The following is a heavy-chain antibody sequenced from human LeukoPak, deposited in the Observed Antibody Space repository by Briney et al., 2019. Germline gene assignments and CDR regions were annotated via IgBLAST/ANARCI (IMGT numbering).Heavy chain of an antibody. CDR3: ARHQIVSGAFDI. CDR2: IYYSGST. D-gene: IGHD3-10*01. CDR1: GGSISSSSYY. V-gene: IGHV4-39*01. J-gene: IGHJ3*02. Sequence: SETLSLTCTVSGGSISSSSYYWGWIRQPPGKGLEWIGSIYYSGSTYYNPSLKSRVTISVDTSKNQFSLKLSSVTAADTAVYYCARHQIVSGAFDIWGQGTMVTVSS.